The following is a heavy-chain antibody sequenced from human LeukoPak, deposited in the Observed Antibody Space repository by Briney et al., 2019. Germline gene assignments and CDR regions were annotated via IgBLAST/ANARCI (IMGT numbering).Heavy chain of an antibody. J-gene: IGHJ3*02. CDR3: ARDGDSFAFDI. D-gene: IGHD7-27*01. CDR2: ISGSGGDT. CDR1: GITFNSYA. V-gene: IGHV3-23*01. Sequence: GGSLRLSCAASGITFNSYAMTWVRQAPGKGLEWVSTISGSGGDTYYADSVKGRFTISRDNSKNTLYLQMNSLRAEDTAVYYCARDGDSFAFDIWGQGTMVTVSS.